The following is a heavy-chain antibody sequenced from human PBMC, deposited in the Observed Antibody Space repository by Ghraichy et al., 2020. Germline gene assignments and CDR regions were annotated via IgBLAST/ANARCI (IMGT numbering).Heavy chain of an antibody. CDR2: ISGSGDDT. Sequence: GGSLRLSCAASGFTFSSYAMTWVRQAPGKGLEWVSAISGSGDDTFYTGSVMGRFTISRDNSKNTLYLQMNSLRAEDTALYYCATERGYSYPLDNWGQGTLVTVSS. CDR3: ATERGYSYPLDN. CDR1: GFTFSSYA. J-gene: IGHJ4*02. V-gene: IGHV3-23*01. D-gene: IGHD5-18*01.